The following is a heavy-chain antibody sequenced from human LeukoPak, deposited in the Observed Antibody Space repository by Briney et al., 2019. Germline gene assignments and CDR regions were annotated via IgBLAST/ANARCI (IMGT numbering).Heavy chain of an antibody. Sequence: SSTLTLPCAVCGGSFRSEYWGGLRQPQGKGLEWIGEINHSGSTNYNPSLKSRVTISVDTSKNQFSLKLSSVTAADTAVYYCARGGWELQYYFDYWGQGTLVTVSS. CDR2: INHSGST. J-gene: IGHJ4*02. V-gene: IGHV4-34*01. D-gene: IGHD1-26*01. CDR1: GGSFRSEY. CDR3: ARGGWELQYYFDY.